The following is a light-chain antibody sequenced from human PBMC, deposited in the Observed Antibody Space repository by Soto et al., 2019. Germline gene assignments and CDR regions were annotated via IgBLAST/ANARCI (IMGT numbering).Light chain of an antibody. CDR2: DVN. CDR1: SSDVGGYNY. CDR3: SSYTSSSTLV. J-gene: IGLJ1*01. Sequence: QSVLTQPASVSGSPGQSIAISCTGTSSDVGGYNYVCWYQQHPGKAPKLMIYDVNIRPSGVSDRFSGSKSGNTASLTISGLQAQDEADYYCSSYTSSSTLVFGTGTKVTV. V-gene: IGLV2-14*01.